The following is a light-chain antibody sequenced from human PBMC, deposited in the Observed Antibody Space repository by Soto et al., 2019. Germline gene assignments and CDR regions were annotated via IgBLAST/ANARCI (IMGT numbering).Light chain of an antibody. Sequence: QPVLTQSPSASASQGASVKLTCTLSSGHSEYAIAWHQQQPKKGPRYLMKVNNDGSHNKGDGIPDRFSGSSSGAERYLTISRLRSEDEADYYCQTWGPGVRVFGGGTKVTVL. CDR2: VNNDGSH. CDR3: QTWGPGVRV. CDR1: SGHSEYA. V-gene: IGLV4-69*01. J-gene: IGLJ3*02.